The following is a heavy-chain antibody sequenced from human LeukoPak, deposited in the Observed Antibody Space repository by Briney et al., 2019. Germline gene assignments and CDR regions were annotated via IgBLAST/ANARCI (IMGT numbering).Heavy chain of an antibody. J-gene: IGHJ4*02. CDR1: GFTFSSAY. CDR2: IYSDGNT. D-gene: IGHD6-19*01. CDR3: ARAPSGWYFDS. V-gene: IGHV3-53*01. Sequence: PGGSLRLSCAASGFTFSSAYISWVRQAPGKGLEWLSAIYSDGNTYYADSVKGRFTIFRDNSKNMLYLQMNSPRADDTAVYYCARAPSGWYFDSWGQGTLVTVSS.